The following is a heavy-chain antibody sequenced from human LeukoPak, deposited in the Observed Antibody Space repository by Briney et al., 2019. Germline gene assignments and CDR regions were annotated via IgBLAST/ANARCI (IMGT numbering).Heavy chain of an antibody. CDR1: GGSISTYY. CDR2: IHDTGNT. V-gene: IGHV4-59*01. CDR3: ARGVSVTWFDY. D-gene: IGHD4-17*01. J-gene: IGHJ4*02. Sequence: SETLSLTCTVSGGSISTYYWSWIRQPPGKGLEWIGYIHDTGNTNYNAALQSRVTISVDTSENRFSLNLRSVTAADTAVYYCARGVSVTWFDYWGQGTLVTVSS.